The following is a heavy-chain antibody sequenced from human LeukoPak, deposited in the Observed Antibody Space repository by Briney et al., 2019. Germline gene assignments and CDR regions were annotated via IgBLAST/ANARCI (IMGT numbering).Heavy chain of an antibody. CDR2: IYYSGST. CDR3: ATANGIAAAGNPFDY. J-gene: IGHJ4*02. D-gene: IGHD6-13*01. V-gene: IGHV4-39*01. Sequence: PSETLSLTCTVSGGSISSSSYYWGWIRQPPGKGLEWIGSIYYSGSTYYNPSLKSRVTISVDTSKNQFSLKLSSVTAADTAVYYCATANGIAAAGNPFDYWGQGTLVTVSS. CDR1: GGSISSSSYY.